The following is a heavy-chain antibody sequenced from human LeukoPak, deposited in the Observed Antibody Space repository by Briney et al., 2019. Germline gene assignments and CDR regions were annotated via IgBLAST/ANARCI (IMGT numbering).Heavy chain of an antibody. D-gene: IGHD6-13*01. J-gene: IGHJ3*02. Sequence: PGGSLRLSCAASGFTFDDYGMSWVRQAPGNGLEWVSGINWDGGSTGCADSVKGRFTICRDNAKNSLYLQMNSLRAEDTALYYCARTKQQLVLDAFDIWGQGTMVTVSS. CDR1: GFTFDDYG. CDR3: ARTKQQLVLDAFDI. V-gene: IGHV3-20*04. CDR2: INWDGGST.